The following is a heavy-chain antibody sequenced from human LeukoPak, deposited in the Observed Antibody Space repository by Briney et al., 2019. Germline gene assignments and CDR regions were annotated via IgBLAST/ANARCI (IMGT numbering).Heavy chain of an antibody. CDR1: GFTFSSYG. CDR3: ARVRRYNWNYFGDY. Sequence: PGRSLRLSCAASGFTFSSYGMSWVRQAPGKGLEWVSAISGSGGSTYYADSVKGRFTISRDNAKNSLYLQMNSLRAEDTAVYYCARVRRYNWNYFGDYWGQGTLVTVSS. D-gene: IGHD1-7*01. J-gene: IGHJ4*02. CDR2: ISGSGGST. V-gene: IGHV3-23*01.